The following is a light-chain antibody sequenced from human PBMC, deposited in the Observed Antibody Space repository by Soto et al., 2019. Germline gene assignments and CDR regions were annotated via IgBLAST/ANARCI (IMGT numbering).Light chain of an antibody. CDR3: SSYAGSNRV. J-gene: IGLJ1*01. CDR2: EVN. V-gene: IGLV2-8*01. Sequence: QSALTQPPSASGSPGQSVTISCTGTSSDVGGYNYVSWYQQYPGKAPKLMIYEVNKRPSGVPDRFSGSKSGNTASLTVSGLQAEDKADYYCSSYAGSNRVFGTGTKLTVL. CDR1: SSDVGGYNY.